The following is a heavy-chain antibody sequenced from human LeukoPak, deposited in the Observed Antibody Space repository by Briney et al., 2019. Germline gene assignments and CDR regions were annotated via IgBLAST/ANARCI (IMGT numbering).Heavy chain of an antibody. D-gene: IGHD2-15*01. J-gene: IGHJ4*02. V-gene: IGHV4-39*07. CDR2: VSYSGST. Sequence: SETLSLTCTVSPGSISSDSYYWAWIRQPPGKGLDWIGSVSYSGSTYFNPSLKSRVTISLDTSKQQFSLKVTSMTAADTAVYFCARDNVVDATSGIDYWGQGTLVTVSS. CDR1: PGSISSDSYY. CDR3: ARDNVVDATSGIDY.